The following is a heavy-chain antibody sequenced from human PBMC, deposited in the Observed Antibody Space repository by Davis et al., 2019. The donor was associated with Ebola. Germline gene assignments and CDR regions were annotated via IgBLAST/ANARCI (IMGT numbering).Heavy chain of an antibody. D-gene: IGHD3-3*01. J-gene: IGHJ4*02. CDR1: GYTFSNYA. CDR3: ARGNDFWSGAFDY. Sequence: AASVKVSCKASGYTFSNYALNWVRQAPGQGLEWMGWINTDTGIPTYAQGFTGRFVFSLDTSVSTAYLQISSLKAEDTAVYYCARGNDFWSGAFDYWGQGTLVTVSS. CDR2: INTDTGIP. V-gene: IGHV7-4-1*02.